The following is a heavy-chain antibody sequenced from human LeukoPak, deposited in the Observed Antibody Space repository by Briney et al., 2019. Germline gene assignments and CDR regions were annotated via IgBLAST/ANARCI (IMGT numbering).Heavy chain of an antibody. Sequence: GGSLRLSCAASGFTVSSNYMSCVRQAPGKGLEWVSVIYSGGNTYYSDSVKGRFTIYRVNSKNTLYLQMNSLRAEDTAVYYCARYGDTVHYWGQGTLVSVSS. D-gene: IGHD2-21*01. CDR3: ARYGDTVHY. J-gene: IGHJ4*02. V-gene: IGHV3-66*02. CDR2: IYSGGNT. CDR1: GFTVSSNY.